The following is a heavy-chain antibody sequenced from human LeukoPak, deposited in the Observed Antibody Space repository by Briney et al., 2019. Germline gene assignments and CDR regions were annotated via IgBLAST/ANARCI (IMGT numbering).Heavy chain of an antibody. Sequence: GGSLRLSCAASGFTVSSNYMSWVRQAPGKGLEWVSVIYSGGSTYYADSVKGRFTISRDNSKNTLYLQMNSLRAEDTAVYYCAREIYGDPPSDWGQGTLVTVSS. CDR1: GFTVSSNY. D-gene: IGHD4-17*01. CDR2: IYSGGST. V-gene: IGHV3-53*01. J-gene: IGHJ4*02. CDR3: AREIYGDPPSD.